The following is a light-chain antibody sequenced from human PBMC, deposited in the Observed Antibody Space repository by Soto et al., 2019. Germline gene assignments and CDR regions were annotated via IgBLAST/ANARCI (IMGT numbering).Light chain of an antibody. CDR1: QSISSW. J-gene: IGKJ1*01. Sequence: IQMTQSPSTVSAYVGDRVTITCRASQSISSWLAWYQQKPGKASKRLIYQASSLQSGVPSMFSGSGSETEFTLTISSLLPDDFATYFCQQYKSYFRTFGQGTKVDI. CDR3: QQYKSYFRT. V-gene: IGKV1-5*03. CDR2: QAS.